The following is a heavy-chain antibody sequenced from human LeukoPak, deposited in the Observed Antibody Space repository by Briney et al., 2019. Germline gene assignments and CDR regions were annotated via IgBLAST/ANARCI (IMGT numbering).Heavy chain of an antibody. D-gene: IGHD3-10*01. J-gene: IGHJ4*02. CDR1: GFPFSRYW. CDR2: IKYDGSEK. Sequence: GGSLRLSCAASGFPFSRYWVTWVRQAPGKGLEWVANIKYDGSEKFYVGSVRGRFTISRDNTNNSLHLQMNSLRAEDTAIYYCARDPTYDSGSPLGYGGQGTLVAVSS. CDR3: ARDPTYDSGSPLGY. V-gene: IGHV3-7*01.